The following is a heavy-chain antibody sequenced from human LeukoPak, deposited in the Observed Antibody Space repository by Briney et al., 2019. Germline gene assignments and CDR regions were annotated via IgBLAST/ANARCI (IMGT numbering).Heavy chain of an antibody. CDR3: AKDGVIIAAAAPSFDY. CDR2: IRYDGSNK. J-gene: IGHJ4*02. D-gene: IGHD6-13*01. CDR1: GFTFSSYG. Sequence: PGGPLRLSCAASGFTFSSYGMHWVRQAPGKGLEWVAFIRYDGSNKYYADSVKGRFTISRDNSKNTLYLQMNSLRAEDTAVYYCAKDGVIIAAAAPSFDYWGQGTLVTVSS. V-gene: IGHV3-30*02.